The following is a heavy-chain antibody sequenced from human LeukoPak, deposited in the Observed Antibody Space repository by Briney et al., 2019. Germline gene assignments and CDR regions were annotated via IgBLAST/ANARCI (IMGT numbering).Heavy chain of an antibody. CDR3: AKDIDPTVTTDWYFDL. V-gene: IGHV3-9*01. J-gene: IGHJ2*01. CDR1: GFTFDDYA. CDR2: ISWNSGSI. D-gene: IGHD4-17*01. Sequence: GGSLRLSCAASGFTFDDYAMHWVRQAPGKGLEWVSGISWNSGSIGYADPVEGRFTISRDNAKNSLYLQMNSLRAEDTALYYCAKDIDPTVTTDWYFDLWGRGTLVTVSS.